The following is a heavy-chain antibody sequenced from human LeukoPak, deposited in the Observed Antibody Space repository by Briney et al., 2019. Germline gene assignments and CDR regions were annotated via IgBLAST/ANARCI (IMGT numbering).Heavy chain of an antibody. J-gene: IGHJ6*03. CDR1: GFTFSSYW. CDR2: INSDGSST. CDR3: AKTYCSTTSCSNHYYFYNMDV. D-gene: IGHD2-2*01. Sequence: GGSLRLSCAASGFTFSSYWMHWVRQAPGKGLVWVSRINSDGSSTSYADSVKGRFTISRDNSKNTLYLQMNSLRAEDTAVYYCAKTYCSTTSCSNHYYFYNMDVWGKGTTVTISS. V-gene: IGHV3-74*01.